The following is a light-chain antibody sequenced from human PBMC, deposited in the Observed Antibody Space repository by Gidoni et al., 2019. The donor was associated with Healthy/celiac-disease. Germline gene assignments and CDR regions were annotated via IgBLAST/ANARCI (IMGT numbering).Light chain of an antibody. CDR2: GAS. CDR3: QQYGSSPGPVYT. J-gene: IGKJ2*01. CDR1: QSVSSSY. V-gene: IGKV3-20*01. Sequence: EIVLTQSPGTLSLSPGERATLSCRASQSVSSSYLAWYQQKPGQAPRLLIYGASSRATGIPDRFSGSGSGTDFTLTISRLEPEDFAVYYCQQYGSSPGPVYTFXQXTKLEIK.